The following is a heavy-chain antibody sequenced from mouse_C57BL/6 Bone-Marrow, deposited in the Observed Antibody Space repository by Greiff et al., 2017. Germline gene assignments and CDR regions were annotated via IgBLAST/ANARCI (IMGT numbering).Heavy chain of an antibody. Sequence: QVQLQQPGAELVKPGASVKLSCKASGYTFTSYWMHWVKQRPGQGLEWIGMIHPNSGSTNYNEKFKSKATLTVDKSSSTAYMQLSSLTSEDSAVYYCPRVTTVVGGFDYWGQGTTLTVSS. V-gene: IGHV1-64*01. CDR1: GYTFTSYW. J-gene: IGHJ2*01. D-gene: IGHD1-1*01. CDR2: IHPNSGST. CDR3: PRVTTVVGGFDY.